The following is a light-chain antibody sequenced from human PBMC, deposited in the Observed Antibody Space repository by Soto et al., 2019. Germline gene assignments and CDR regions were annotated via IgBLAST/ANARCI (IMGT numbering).Light chain of an antibody. CDR1: QSVDKY. CDR2: DAS. Sequence: EIVLTHSPATFSLSPCEGATLSSRASQSVDKYLAWYQQKIGQAPRLLTYDASNRATGIPARFSGSGSGTDFTLTISSLEPEDFAVYYCQQRSNWPPLTFGGGTKVDIK. V-gene: IGKV3-11*01. CDR3: QQRSNWPPLT. J-gene: IGKJ4*01.